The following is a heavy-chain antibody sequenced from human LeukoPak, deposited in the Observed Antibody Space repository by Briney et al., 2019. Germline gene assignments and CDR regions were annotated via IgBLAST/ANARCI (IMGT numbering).Heavy chain of an antibody. CDR2: IWHDGRNK. Sequence: GGSLRLSCAASGFAFNKYGMHWVRQAPGKGLEWVAVIWHDGRNKYYADSVKGRFTVPRDNSKNTLYLELNSLRDEDTAVYYCARDRGSDDPIDYWGQGTLVTVSS. J-gene: IGHJ4*02. V-gene: IGHV3-33*01. CDR1: GFAFNKYG. D-gene: IGHD2-15*01. CDR3: ARDRGSDDPIDY.